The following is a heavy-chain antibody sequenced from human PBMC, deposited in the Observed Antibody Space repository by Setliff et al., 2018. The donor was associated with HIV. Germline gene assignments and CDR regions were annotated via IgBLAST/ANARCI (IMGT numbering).Heavy chain of an antibody. J-gene: IGHJ4*02. CDR3: ARGPPIVVVPAALLTFDY. CDR1: GYTFTSYG. CDR2: ISAYNGNT. Sequence: SVKVSCQASGYTFTSYGISWVRQAPGQGLGWMGWISAYNGNTNYAQKLQGRVTMTTDTSTSTAYMELRSLRSDDTAVYYCARGPPIVVVPAALLTFDYWGQGTLVTVSS. V-gene: IGHV1-18*01. D-gene: IGHD2-2*01.